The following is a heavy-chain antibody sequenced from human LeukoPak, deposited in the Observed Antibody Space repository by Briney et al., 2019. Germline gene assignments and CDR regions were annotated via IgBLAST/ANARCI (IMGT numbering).Heavy chain of an antibody. CDR1: GFTFSSYA. CDR3: AKHGSGGFFEY. CDR2: ISGSGAVT. V-gene: IGHV3-23*01. J-gene: IGHJ4*02. Sequence: GGSLRLSCAASGFTFSSYAMHWVRQAPGKGLERVSGISGSGAVTYYADPVKGRLTISRDNSENTLHLQMNSLRGEDTAVYYCAKHGSGGFFEYWGQGILVTVST. D-gene: IGHD2-15*01.